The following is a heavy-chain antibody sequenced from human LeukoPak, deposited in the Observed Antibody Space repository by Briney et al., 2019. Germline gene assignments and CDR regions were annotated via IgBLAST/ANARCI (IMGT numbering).Heavy chain of an antibody. CDR3: ARGSVFGVVIITH. J-gene: IGHJ4*02. CDR1: GGTFSSYT. V-gene: IGHV1-69*02. D-gene: IGHD3-3*01. CDR2: IIPILGIA. Sequence: SVKVSCKASGGTFSSYTISWVRQAPGQGLEWMGRIIPILGIANYAQKFQGRVTITADKSTSTAYMELSSLRSEDTAVYCCARGSVFGVVIITHWGQGTLVTVSS.